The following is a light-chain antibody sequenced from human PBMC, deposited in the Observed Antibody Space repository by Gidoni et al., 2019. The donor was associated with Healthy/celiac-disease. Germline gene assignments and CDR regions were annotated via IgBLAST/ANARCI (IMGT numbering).Light chain of an antibody. V-gene: IGKV4-1*01. CDR2: WAS. J-gene: IGKJ2*01. CDR3: QQYYSTPF. CDR1: QSVLYSSNNKNY. Sequence: DIVMTQSPDSLAVSLGERATINCKSSQSVLYSSNNKNYLAWYQQKPGQPPKLLMYWASTRESGVPDRFSGSGSGTDFTLTISSLQAEDVAVYYCQQYYSTPFFXQXTKLEIK.